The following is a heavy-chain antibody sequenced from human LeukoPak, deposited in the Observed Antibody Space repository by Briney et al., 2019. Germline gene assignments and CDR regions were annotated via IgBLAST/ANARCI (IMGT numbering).Heavy chain of an antibody. CDR1: GGTFSSYA. CDR3: ATLGYCSGGSCYDYYYYYYMDV. J-gene: IGHJ6*03. D-gene: IGHD2-15*01. Sequence: SVKVSCKASGGTFSSYAISWVRQAPGQGLEWMGGIIPIFGTANYAQKFQGRVTITADESTSTAYMELSSLRSEDPAVYYCATLGYCSGGSCYDYYYYYYMDVWGKGTTVTVSS. CDR2: IIPIFGTA. V-gene: IGHV1-69*13.